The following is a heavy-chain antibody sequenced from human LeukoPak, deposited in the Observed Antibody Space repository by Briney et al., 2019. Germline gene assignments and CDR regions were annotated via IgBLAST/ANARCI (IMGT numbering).Heavy chain of an antibody. CDR1: GGSISSGDYY. Sequence: SQTLSLTCTVSGGSISSGDYYWTWIRQPPGKGLEWIGYVSYSGTTYNNPSLKRRITISVDTSKNQFSLKLTSVTAADTAVYYCARTHYNYDLSTDFYAESLDYWGQGTLVTVSS. J-gene: IGHJ4*02. D-gene: IGHD3/OR15-3a*01. CDR2: VSYSGTT. V-gene: IGHV4-30-4*08. CDR3: ARTHYNYDLSTDFYAESLDY.